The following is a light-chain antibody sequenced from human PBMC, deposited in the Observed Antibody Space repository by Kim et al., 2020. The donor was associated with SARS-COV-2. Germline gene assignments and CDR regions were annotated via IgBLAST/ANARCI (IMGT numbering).Light chain of an antibody. CDR3: QQYDKWPLT. V-gene: IGKV3-15*01. CDR2: GAS. Sequence: VSPGERATRACRASQSANSNLAWYQQKPGQAPRLLIYGASTRATDIPARFSGSGSGTDFTLTISCLQSEDFAVYYCQQYDKWPLTFGGGTKVDIK. CDR1: QSANSN. J-gene: IGKJ4*01.